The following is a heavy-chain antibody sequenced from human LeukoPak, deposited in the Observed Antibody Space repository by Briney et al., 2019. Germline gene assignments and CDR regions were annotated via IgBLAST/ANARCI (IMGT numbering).Heavy chain of an antibody. J-gene: IGHJ4*02. V-gene: IGHV3-23*01. Sequence: GGSLRLSCAASGFTFNNYAMNWVRQAPGKGLEWVSTISGSGGDTYYADSVKGRFTISRENSKNTLYLQMNSLGAEDTAVYYCARIPSSWSYFDYWGQGTLVTVAS. CDR1: GFTFNNYA. CDR2: ISGSGGDT. D-gene: IGHD6-13*01. CDR3: ARIPSSWSYFDY.